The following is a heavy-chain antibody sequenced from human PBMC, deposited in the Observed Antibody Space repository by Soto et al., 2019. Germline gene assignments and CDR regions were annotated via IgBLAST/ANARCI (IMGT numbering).Heavy chain of an antibody. J-gene: IGHJ6*02. CDR3: AREIYYYYYGMDV. CDR1: GFTFSSYW. CDR2: IKQDGSEK. Sequence: GGSLRLSCAASGFTFSSYWMSWVRQAPGKGLEWVANIKQDGSEKYYVDSVKGRFTISRDNAKNSLYLQMNSLRAEDTAVYYCAREIYYYYYGMDVWGQGTTVTVSS. V-gene: IGHV3-7*01.